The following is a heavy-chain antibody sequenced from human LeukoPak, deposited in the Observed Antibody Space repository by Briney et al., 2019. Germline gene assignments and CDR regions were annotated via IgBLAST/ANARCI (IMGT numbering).Heavy chain of an antibody. V-gene: IGHV3-11*01. J-gene: IGHJ4*02. CDR2: VSNGGSSSM. CDR3: ARDKSNKGHDC. CDR1: GFTLSDYY. Sequence: GGSLRLSCAASGFTLSDYYMTWIRQAPGKGLEWVSYVSNGGSSSMLYADSVKGRFTVFRDYAKNSLYLQMNSLRADDTGVYYCARDKSNKGHDCWGQGTLVTVSS.